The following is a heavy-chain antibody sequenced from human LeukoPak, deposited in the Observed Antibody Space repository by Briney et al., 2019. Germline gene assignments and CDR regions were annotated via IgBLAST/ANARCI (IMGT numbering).Heavy chain of an antibody. V-gene: IGHV1-69*01. CDR1: GGTFSSYA. CDR2: IIPIFGTA. CDR3: ARSDSSGIGLDY. J-gene: IGHJ4*02. Sequence: SVKVSCKASGGTFSSYAISWVRQAPGQGLEWMGGIIPIFGTANYAQKFQGRVTITADESTSTAYMELSSLRSEDTAVYYCARSDSSGIGLDYWGQGTLVTVSS. D-gene: IGHD3-22*01.